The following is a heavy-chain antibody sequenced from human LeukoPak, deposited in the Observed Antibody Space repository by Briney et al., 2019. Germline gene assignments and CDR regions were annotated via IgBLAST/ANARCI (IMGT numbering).Heavy chain of an antibody. J-gene: IGHJ3*02. CDR3: AKDPNGDYIGAFDM. CDR2: ISGIGDRT. V-gene: IGHV3-23*01. Sequence: GGSLRLSCAASGFTVSSNYMSWVRQAPGKGLEWVSSISGIGDRTMYADSVKGRFTLSRDNFKNTLYLQMNSLRAEDTALYHCAKDPNGDYIGAFDMWGQGTMVTVSS. D-gene: IGHD4-17*01. CDR1: GFTVSSNY.